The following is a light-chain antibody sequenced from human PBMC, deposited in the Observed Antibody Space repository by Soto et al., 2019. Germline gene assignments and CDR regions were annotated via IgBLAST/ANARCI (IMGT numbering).Light chain of an antibody. CDR3: SSYTSSSTL. CDR2: EVN. CDR1: SSNVGSYKL. Sequence: QSVLTQPASVSGSPGQSITISCTGTSSNVGSYKLFSWYQQHXGKAPKLMIFEVNKRPSGVSNRFSGFKSGNTASLTISGLQDEDEADYYCSSYTSSSTLFGNGTKVTVL. J-gene: IGLJ1*01. V-gene: IGLV2-14*02.